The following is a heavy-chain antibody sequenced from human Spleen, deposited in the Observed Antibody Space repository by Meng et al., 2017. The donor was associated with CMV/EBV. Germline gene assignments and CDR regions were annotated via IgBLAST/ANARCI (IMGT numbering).Heavy chain of an antibody. CDR3: AKGRYYDSTGYVDY. CDR1: GFTFSSYW. V-gene: IGHV3-23*01. D-gene: IGHD3-22*01. CDR2: ISGSGGST. Sequence: GESLKISCAASGFTFSSYWMSWVRQAPGKGLEWVSVISGSGGSTYYADSVKGRVTISRDNSKNTLSLQMNSLRAEDTAVYYCAKGRYYDSTGYVDYWGQGTLVTVSS. J-gene: IGHJ4*02.